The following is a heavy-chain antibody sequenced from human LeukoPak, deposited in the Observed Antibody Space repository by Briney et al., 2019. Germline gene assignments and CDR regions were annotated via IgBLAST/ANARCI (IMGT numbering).Heavy chain of an antibody. Sequence: ASVKVSCKASGYTFTSYGISWVRQAPGQGLEWMGWISAYNGNTNYAQKLQGRVTMTTDTSTSTAHMELRSLRSDDTAVYYCARDELGYCSSTSCYRSLSLDYWGQGTLVTVSS. CDR3: ARDELGYCSSTSCYRSLSLDY. V-gene: IGHV1-18*01. D-gene: IGHD2-2*02. CDR2: ISAYNGNT. CDR1: GYTFTSYG. J-gene: IGHJ4*02.